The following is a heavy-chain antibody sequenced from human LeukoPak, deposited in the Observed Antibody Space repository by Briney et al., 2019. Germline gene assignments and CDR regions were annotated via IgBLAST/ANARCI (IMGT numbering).Heavy chain of an antibody. Sequence: SKTLSLTCTVPGGSTRSSIYYWGWIGQPPGKGLEWIGSIYYSGSTYYNPSLKSRVTISVDTSKDQFSLKLSSVTAADTAVYYCAYSSGFLRWFDPWGQGTLVTASS. CDR3: AYSSGFLRWFDP. J-gene: IGHJ5*02. CDR1: GGSTRSSIYY. CDR2: IYYSGST. D-gene: IGHD6-19*01. V-gene: IGHV4-39*01.